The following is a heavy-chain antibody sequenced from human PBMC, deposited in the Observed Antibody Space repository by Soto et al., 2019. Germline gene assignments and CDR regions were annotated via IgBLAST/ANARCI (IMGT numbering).Heavy chain of an antibody. CDR1: GFTLSSYA. CDR3: AKDGEGIGWLVNIYYYDMDV. Sequence: PGGSLRLSCAASGFTLSSYAMSWVRQAPGKGLEWVSAISGSGGSTYYADSVKGRFTISRDNSKNTLYLQMNSLRAEDTAVYYCAKDGEGIGWLVNIYYYDMDVWGQGTTVTVSS. CDR2: ISGSGGST. D-gene: IGHD6-19*01. V-gene: IGHV3-23*01. J-gene: IGHJ6*02.